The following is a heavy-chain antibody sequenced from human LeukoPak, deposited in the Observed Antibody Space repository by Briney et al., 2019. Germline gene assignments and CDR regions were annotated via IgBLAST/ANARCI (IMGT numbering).Heavy chain of an antibody. CDR2: INSDGSST. CDR1: GFTFSSYW. V-gene: IGHV3-74*01. D-gene: IGHD5-24*01. J-gene: IGHJ6*02. CDR3: ARDRPREYYYYYGMDV. Sequence: GGSLRLSCAASGFTFSSYWMHWVRQAPGKGLVWVSRINSDGSSTSYADSVKGRFTISRDNAKNTLYLQMNSLRGEDTAVYYCARDRPREYYYYYGMDVWGQGTTVTVSS.